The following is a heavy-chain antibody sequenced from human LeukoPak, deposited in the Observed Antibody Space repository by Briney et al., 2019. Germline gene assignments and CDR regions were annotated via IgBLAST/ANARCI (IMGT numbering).Heavy chain of an antibody. D-gene: IGHD6-6*01. Sequence: SETLSLTCTVSGGSISSGGYYWSWIRQPPGKGLEWIGYIYHSGGTYYNPSLKSRVTISVDRSKNQFSLKLSSVTAADTAVYYCARGVRGRQLAFSLDYWGQGTLVTVSS. CDR2: IYHSGGT. V-gene: IGHV4-30-2*01. CDR1: GGSISSGGYY. J-gene: IGHJ4*02. CDR3: ARGVRGRQLAFSLDY.